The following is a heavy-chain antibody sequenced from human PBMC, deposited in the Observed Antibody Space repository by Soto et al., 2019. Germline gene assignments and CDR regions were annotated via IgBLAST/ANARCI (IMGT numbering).Heavy chain of an antibody. J-gene: IGHJ4*02. CDR1: GGSISSTSHY. Sequence: QLQESGPGLVKPSETLSLTCSVSGGSISSTSHYWGWIRQPPGKGLEWIGSIYFSGSTYYKPSLKSRLTISVDTSKNQFSLNQSSVTAADTAVYYCARAHQWPTKNFFDYWGQGTLVSVSS. D-gene: IGHD6-19*01. CDR2: IYFSGST. V-gene: IGHV4-39*01. CDR3: ARAHQWPTKNFFDY.